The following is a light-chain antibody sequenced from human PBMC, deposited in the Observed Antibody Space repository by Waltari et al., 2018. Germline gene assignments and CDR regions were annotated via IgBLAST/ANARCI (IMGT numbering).Light chain of an antibody. J-gene: IGKJ1*01. Sequence: EIVMTQSPATLSLSPGERATLSCRASQSASSSLAWYQQKPGQAPRLLIYGASSRATGIPDRFSGSGSGTDFTLTISSLEPEDVGVYYCLQRSNWWTFGQGTKVEIK. CDR3: LQRSNWWT. CDR1: QSASSS. V-gene: IGKV3D-15*01. CDR2: GAS.